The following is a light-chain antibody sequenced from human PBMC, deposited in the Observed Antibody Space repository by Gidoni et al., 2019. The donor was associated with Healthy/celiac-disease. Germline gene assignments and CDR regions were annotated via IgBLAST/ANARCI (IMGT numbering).Light chain of an antibody. Sequence: DIQMTQSPSSLSASVGDRVTITCRASQGISNYLAWYQQKPGKVHKLLIYAASTLQSGVPSRFSGSGSGTDFTLTISSLQPEDVATYYCQKYNSAPQITFGKGTRLEIK. V-gene: IGKV1-27*01. CDR2: AAS. CDR3: QKYNSAPQIT. J-gene: IGKJ5*01. CDR1: QGISNY.